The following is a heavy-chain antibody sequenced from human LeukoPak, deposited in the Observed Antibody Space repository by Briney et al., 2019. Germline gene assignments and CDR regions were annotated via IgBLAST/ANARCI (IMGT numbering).Heavy chain of an antibody. V-gene: IGHV3-74*01. CDR3: ARGVTSNALSDC. Sequence: GGSLRLSCAASGFTFSSYWMHWVRQGPGKGLVWVSRINTDGSETIYADSVKGRFTISRDNAKNTLYLQMNSLRAEDTAVYYCARGVTSNALSDCWGQGTLVTVSS. CDR1: GFTFSSYW. CDR2: INTDGSET. J-gene: IGHJ4*02. D-gene: IGHD4-11*01.